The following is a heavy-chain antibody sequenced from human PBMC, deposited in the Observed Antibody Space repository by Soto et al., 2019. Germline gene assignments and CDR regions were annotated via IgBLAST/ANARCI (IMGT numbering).Heavy chain of an antibody. CDR3: ARGGSYGGNSEGEIDY. Sequence: EVQLVESGGGLVQPGGSLRLSCVASGFTVSSNYMSWVRQAPGKGLEWVSVIYSGGSTYYADSVKGRFTISRDNSKNTLYLQMNSLRAEDTAVYYCARGGSYGGNSEGEIDYWGQGTLVTVYS. CDR1: GFTVSSNY. D-gene: IGHD4-17*01. J-gene: IGHJ4*02. V-gene: IGHV3-66*01. CDR2: IYSGGST.